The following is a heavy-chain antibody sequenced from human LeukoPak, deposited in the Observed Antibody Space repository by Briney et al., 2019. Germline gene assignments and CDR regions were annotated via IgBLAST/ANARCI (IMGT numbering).Heavy chain of an antibody. CDR1: GFTFSSYA. V-gene: IGHV3-23*01. J-gene: IGHJ4*02. CDR3: SRRTRNNYFDY. Sequence: PGGSLRLSCAASGFTFSSYAMSWVRQGPGKGLEWLSGISDNGGSTYYEDSVEGRFTISRDNSKNTLSLHMTSLRTEDTAVYYCSRRTRNNYFDYWGQGTLVTVSS. CDR2: ISDNGGST. D-gene: IGHD1/OR15-1a*01.